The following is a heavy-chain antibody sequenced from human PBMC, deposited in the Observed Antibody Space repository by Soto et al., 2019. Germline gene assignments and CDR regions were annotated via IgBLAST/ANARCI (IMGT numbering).Heavy chain of an antibody. V-gene: IGHV3-21*01. D-gene: IGHD5-18*01. CDR2: ISSSSSYI. J-gene: IGHJ4*02. CDR1: GFTFSSYS. CDR3: ARDAGYSYGPFDY. Sequence: GGSLRLSCAASGFTFSSYSVNWVRQAPGKGLEWVSSISSSSSYIYYADSVKGRFTISRDNAKNSLYLQMNSLGAEDTAVYYCARDAGYSYGPFDYWGQGTLVTVSS.